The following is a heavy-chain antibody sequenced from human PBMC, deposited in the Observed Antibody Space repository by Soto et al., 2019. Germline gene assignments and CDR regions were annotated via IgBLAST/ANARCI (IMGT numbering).Heavy chain of an antibody. CDR2: INQDGSDK. V-gene: IGHV3-7*05. D-gene: IGHD3-10*01. Sequence: PGXSLRLSCAASGFTFSNYWMTWFRQAPVKGLEWVANINQDGSDKYYVASVKGRFTISRDNAKNSLNLQMNSLRAEDTAVYYCARARGSHSPDYWGLGTLVTVSS. CDR1: GFTFSNYW. J-gene: IGHJ4*02. CDR3: ARARGSHSPDY.